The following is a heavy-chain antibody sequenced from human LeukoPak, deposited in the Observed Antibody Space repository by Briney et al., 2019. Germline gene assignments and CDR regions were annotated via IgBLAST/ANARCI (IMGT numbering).Heavy chain of an antibody. D-gene: IGHD6-13*01. Sequence: GGSLRLSCAASGFTFSSYAMSWVGQAPGKGLEWVSAISGSGDSTYYGDSVKGRFTISRDNSKNTLYLQMNSLRAEDTAVYYCAKTRPLDSSSWSHGDYWGQGTLVTVSS. V-gene: IGHV3-23*01. J-gene: IGHJ4*02. CDR3: AKTRPLDSSSWSHGDY. CDR2: ISGSGDST. CDR1: GFTFSSYA.